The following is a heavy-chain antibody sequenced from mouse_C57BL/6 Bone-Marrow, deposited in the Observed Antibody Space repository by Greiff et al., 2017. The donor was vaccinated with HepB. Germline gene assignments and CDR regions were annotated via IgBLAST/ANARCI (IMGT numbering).Heavy chain of an antibody. V-gene: IGHV3-6*01. D-gene: IGHD1-1*01. CDR3: ARGIYYGSSYNY. CDR2: ISYDGSN. CDR1: GYSITSGYY. Sequence: ESGPGLVKPSQSLSLTCSVTGYSITSGYYWNWIRQFPGNKLEWMGYISYDGSNNYNPSLKNRISITRDTSKNQFFLKLNSVTTEDTATYYCARGIYYGSSYNYWGQGTTLTVSS. J-gene: IGHJ2*01.